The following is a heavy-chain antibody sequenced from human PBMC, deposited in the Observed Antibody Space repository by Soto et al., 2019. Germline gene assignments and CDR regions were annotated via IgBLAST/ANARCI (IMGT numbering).Heavy chain of an antibody. CDR3: VKEDYGDYIT. CDR1: GFTFRSYA. Sequence: EVQLLESGGGLVQPGGSLRLSCAASGFTFRSYAMSWVRQAPGKGLEWVAAIRGSGGSTYYADSVKGRFTISRDNSKNPLYLQMDSLRAEDTAVYYCVKEDYGDYITWGQGTLVTVSS. V-gene: IGHV3-23*01. CDR2: IRGSGGST. J-gene: IGHJ4*02. D-gene: IGHD4-17*01.